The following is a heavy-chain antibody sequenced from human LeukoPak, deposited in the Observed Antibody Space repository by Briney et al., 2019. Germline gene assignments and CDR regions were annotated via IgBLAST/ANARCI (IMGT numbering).Heavy chain of an antibody. J-gene: IGHJ4*02. Sequence: PSETLSLTCAVYGGSFSGYYWSWIRQPPGKGLEWIGEINHSGSTNYNPSLKSRVTISVDTSKSQFSLKLSSVTAADTAVYYCARGLGYYYDSSGYYFDYWGQGTLVTVSS. V-gene: IGHV4-34*01. D-gene: IGHD3-22*01. CDR3: ARGLGYYYDSSGYYFDY. CDR1: GGSFSGYY. CDR2: INHSGST.